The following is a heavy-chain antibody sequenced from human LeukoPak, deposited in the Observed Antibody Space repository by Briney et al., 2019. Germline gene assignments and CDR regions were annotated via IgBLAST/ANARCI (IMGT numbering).Heavy chain of an antibody. CDR1: GFTFSSYA. V-gene: IGHV3-23*01. D-gene: IGHD4-17*01. J-gene: IGHJ4*02. Sequence: GGSLRLSCAASGFTFSSYAMSRVRQAPGKGLEWVSLNDSGGNTYYADSVKGRFTISRDNSKNTLYLQMNSLRAEDTAVYYCAKDLDDYGDYPLGAYWGQGTLVTVSS. CDR3: AKDLDDYGDYPLGAY. CDR2: NDSGGNT.